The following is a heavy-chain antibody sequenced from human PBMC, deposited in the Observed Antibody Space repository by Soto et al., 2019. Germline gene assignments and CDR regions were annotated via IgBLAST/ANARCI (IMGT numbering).Heavy chain of an antibody. CDR3: AKLRRGGYSGYDLGAFDI. CDR1: GFTFSSYA. J-gene: IGHJ3*02. Sequence: SLRLSCAASGFTFSSYAMIWVRQSPGKGLEWVPAISGSGGSKYYADSPKGRFNISRDNYKNTLYLKMNSLRAEDTAVYYCAKLRRGGYSGYDLGAFDIWGQGTMVTVSS. V-gene: IGHV3-23*01. D-gene: IGHD5-12*01. CDR2: ISGSGGSK.